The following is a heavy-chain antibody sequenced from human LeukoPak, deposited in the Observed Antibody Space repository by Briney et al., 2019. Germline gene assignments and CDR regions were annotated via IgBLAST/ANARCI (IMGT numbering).Heavy chain of an antibody. CDR3: ARDGISCTGGYCYFAD. CDR1: GFNFSFYW. Sequence: PGGSLRLSCVGSGFNFSFYWMNLVRQAPGKGLEWVANIKADGSEKYYVDSVKGRFTISRDNAKNTLYLQMNSLRAEDTAVYYCARDGISCTGGYCYFADWGQGILVTVSS. J-gene: IGHJ4*02. CDR2: IKADGSEK. D-gene: IGHD2-8*02. V-gene: IGHV3-7*01.